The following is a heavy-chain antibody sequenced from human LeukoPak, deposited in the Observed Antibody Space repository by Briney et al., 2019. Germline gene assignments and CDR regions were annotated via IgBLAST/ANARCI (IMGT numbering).Heavy chain of an antibody. CDR2: INHSGST. Sequence: SETLSLTCAVYGGSFSGYYWSWIRQPPGKGLEWIGEINHSGSTNYNPSLKSRVTISVDTSKNQFSLKLSSVTAADTAVDYCAXXXNXSXWYSGNWFDPWGQGTLVTVSS. V-gene: IGHV4-34*01. J-gene: IGHJ5*02. D-gene: IGHD6-13*01. CDR3: AXXXNXSXWYSGNWFDP. CDR1: GGSFSGYY.